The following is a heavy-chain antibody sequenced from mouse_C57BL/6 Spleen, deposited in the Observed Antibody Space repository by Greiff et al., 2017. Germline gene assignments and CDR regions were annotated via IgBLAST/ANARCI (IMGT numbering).Heavy chain of an antibody. D-gene: IGHD4-1*01. CDR1: GYSFTGYY. J-gene: IGHJ1*03. Sequence: VQLQQSGPELVKPGASVKISCKASGYSFTGYYMNWVKQSPEKSLEWIGEINPSTGGTTYNQKFKAKATLTVDKSSSTAYMQLKNLTSDDSAVYYCSRPHKLGGYFDVWGTGTTVTVSS. CDR3: SRPHKLGGYFDV. V-gene: IGHV1-42*01. CDR2: INPSTGGT.